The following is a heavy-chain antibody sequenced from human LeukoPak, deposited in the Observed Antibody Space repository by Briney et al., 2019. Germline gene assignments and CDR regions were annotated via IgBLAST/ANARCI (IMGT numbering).Heavy chain of an antibody. CDR3: AKVDAAYGSGVIDY. CDR2: ISGSGGST. CDR1: GFTFSSYA. Sequence: GGSLRLSCAASGFTFSSYAMSWVRQAPGKGLEWVSAISGSGGSTYYADSVKGRFTISRDNSKNTLYLQMKSLRAEDTAVYYCAKVDAAYGSGVIDYWGQGTLVTVSS. D-gene: IGHD3-10*01. V-gene: IGHV3-23*01. J-gene: IGHJ4*02.